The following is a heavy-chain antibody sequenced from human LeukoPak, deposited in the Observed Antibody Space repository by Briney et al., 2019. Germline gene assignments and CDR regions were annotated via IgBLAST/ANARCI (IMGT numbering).Heavy chain of an antibody. CDR1: GGSLGREF. J-gene: IGHJ3*02. D-gene: IGHD3-10*01. CDR2: IYDIGTT. CDR3: ARLYGSGPRGAFDI. Sequence: PSETLSLTCTVSGGSLGREFWTWIRQPPGKGLEWIGYIYDIGTTNYNPSLKSRVTIFVATSRNQFSLNLTSFPAAATPVYYYARLYGSGPRGAFDIWGQGTLVTVSS. V-gene: IGHV4-59*08.